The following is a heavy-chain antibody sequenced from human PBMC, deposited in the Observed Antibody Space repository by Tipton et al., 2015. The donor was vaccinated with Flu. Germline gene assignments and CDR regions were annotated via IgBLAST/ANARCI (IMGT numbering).Heavy chain of an antibody. D-gene: IGHD6-13*01. CDR3: GRGGPYSALLGPI. J-gene: IGHJ3*02. CDR1: GYTFTSYD. Sequence: VQLVQSGAEVKKPGASVKVSCKASGYTFTSYDINWVRQATGQGLEWMGWMNPNSGNTGYAQKFQGRVTMTRNTSISTAYMERGSLRSGDRAVFSGGRGGPYSALLGPIGGQGKMAPVSS. V-gene: IGHV1-8*01. CDR2: MNPNSGNT.